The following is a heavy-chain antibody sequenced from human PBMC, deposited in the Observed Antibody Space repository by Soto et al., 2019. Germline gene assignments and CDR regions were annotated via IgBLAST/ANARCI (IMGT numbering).Heavy chain of an antibody. CDR3: AKSYSGSYFD. CDR2: ITVNGGST. J-gene: IGHJ4*02. Sequence: EVQLLESGGGLVQPGGFLRLSCAASGFSFSNSAMSWVRQPPGKGLEWVSSITVNGGSTYYADSVKGRFTISRDNSKNTLYLQMNSMRAEDTALYYCAKSYSGSYFDWGQGTLVTVSS. D-gene: IGHD1-26*01. CDR1: GFSFSNSA. V-gene: IGHV3-23*01.